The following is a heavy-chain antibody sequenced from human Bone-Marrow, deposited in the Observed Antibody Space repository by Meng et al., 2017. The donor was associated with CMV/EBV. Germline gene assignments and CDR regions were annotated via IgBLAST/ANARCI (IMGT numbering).Heavy chain of an antibody. V-gene: IGHV4-59*02. CDR3: ARGRENLPDCSSTSCYRVGYYGMDV. D-gene: IGHD2-2*02. CDR1: GVSVTSSF. CDR2: IYYSGST. Sequence: SETLSLTCTVSGVSVTSSFWNWIRQPPGKGLEWIGYIYYSGSTNYNPSLKSRVTISVDTSKNQFSLKLSSVTAADTAVYYCARGRENLPDCSSTSCYRVGYYGMDVWGQGTTVTVSS. J-gene: IGHJ6*02.